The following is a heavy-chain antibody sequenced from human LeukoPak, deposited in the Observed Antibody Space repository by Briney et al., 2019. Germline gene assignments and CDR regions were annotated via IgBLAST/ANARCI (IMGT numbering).Heavy chain of an antibody. D-gene: IGHD1-14*01. CDR1: GFAFSNYA. V-gene: IGHV3-30*04. CDR3: ATGFRYVGY. J-gene: IGHJ4*02. Sequence: GRSLRLSCEASGFAFSNYAMHWVRQAPGKGLEWVAVISYDGSNKYYADSVKGRFTISRDNSKNTLYLQMNSLRAEDTAMYYCATGFRYVGYWGQGTLVTVSS. CDR2: ISYDGSNK.